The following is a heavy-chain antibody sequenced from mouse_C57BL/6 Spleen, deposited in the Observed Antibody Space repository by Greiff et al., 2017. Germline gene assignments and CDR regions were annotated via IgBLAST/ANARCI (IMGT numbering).Heavy chain of an antibody. Sequence: VKLMESGPELVKPGASVKLSCKASGYTFTSYDINWVKQRPGQGLEWIGWIYPRDGSTKYNEKFKGKATLTVDTSSSTAYMELHSLTSEDSAVYFCARGDSSGPFAYWGQGTLVTVSA. CDR2: IYPRDGST. J-gene: IGHJ3*01. CDR1: GYTFTSYD. V-gene: IGHV1-85*01. CDR3: ARGDSSGPFAY. D-gene: IGHD3-2*02.